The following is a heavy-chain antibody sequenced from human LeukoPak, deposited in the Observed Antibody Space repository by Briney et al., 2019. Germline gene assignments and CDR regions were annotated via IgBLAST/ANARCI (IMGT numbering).Heavy chain of an antibody. J-gene: IGHJ3*02. V-gene: IGHV4-39*07. CDR2: IYYSGST. D-gene: IGHD3-22*01. Sequence: ASETLSLTCTVSGGSISSSSSYWGWIRQPPGEGLEWIGTIYYSGSTYYNPSLKSRVTISVDKSKNQFSLKLSSVTAADTAVYYCARAASGYYYSPHDAFDIWGQGTMVTVSS. CDR1: GGSISSSSSY. CDR3: ARAASGYYYSPHDAFDI.